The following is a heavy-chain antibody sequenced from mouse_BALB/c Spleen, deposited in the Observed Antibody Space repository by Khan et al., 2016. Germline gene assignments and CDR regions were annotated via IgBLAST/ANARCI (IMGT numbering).Heavy chain of an antibody. V-gene: IGHV7-3*02. Sequence: LVESGGGLVQPGGSLRLSCATSGFTFTDYYMSWVRQPPGKALEWLGFIRNKANGYTTEYSASVKGRFTISRDNSQSILYLQMNTLRAEDSATYYCARDDYDYAMDYWGQGTSVTVSS. J-gene: IGHJ4*01. CDR1: GFTFTDYY. CDR2: IRNKANGYTT. D-gene: IGHD2-4*01. CDR3: ARDDYDYAMDY.